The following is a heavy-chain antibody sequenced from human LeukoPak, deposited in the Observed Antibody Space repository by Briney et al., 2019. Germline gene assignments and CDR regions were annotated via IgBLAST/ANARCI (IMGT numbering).Heavy chain of an antibody. J-gene: IGHJ4*02. Sequence: GGSLSLSCAASGFIFSSYGMHWVRQATGKGLAGVAVIWYDGSNKYYADCVRGRFIISRDNSKKTLYLQMNSLRAEDTAVYYCARVKYSSGWYYFDYWGQGTLVTVSS. D-gene: IGHD6-19*01. V-gene: IGHV3-33*01. CDR1: GFIFSSYG. CDR2: IWYDGSNK. CDR3: ARVKYSSGWYYFDY.